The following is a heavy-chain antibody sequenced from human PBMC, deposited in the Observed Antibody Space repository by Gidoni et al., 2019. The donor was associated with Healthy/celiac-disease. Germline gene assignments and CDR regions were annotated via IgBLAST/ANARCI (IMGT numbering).Heavy chain of an antibody. D-gene: IGHD3-10*01. CDR3: ASTTITMVRGVKSYYFDY. V-gene: IGHV3-23*01. CDR1: GFTFSSYA. J-gene: IGHJ4*02. Sequence: EVQLLESGGGLVQPGGSLRLSCSASGFTFSSYAMRWVRQAPGKGLEWVSAISGSGGSTYYADSVKGRFTISRDNSKNTLYLQMNSLRAEDTAVYYCASTTITMVRGVKSYYFDYWGQGTLVTVSS. CDR2: ISGSGGST.